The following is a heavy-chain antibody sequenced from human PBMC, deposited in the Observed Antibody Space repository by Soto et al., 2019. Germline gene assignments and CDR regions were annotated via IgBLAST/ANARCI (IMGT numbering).Heavy chain of an antibody. Sequence: PGWSLRLSCVASGFNLSHPWMTLVRQAAGKGLEWVGRIKSKTDGGTADYAAPVKGRATISRDDSKNTVYLQMNSLKTEETAVYYCTTGIYYDILTGYHNVACWGKGALVTVSS. CDR1: GFNLSHPW. CDR3: TTGIYYDILTGYHNVAC. D-gene: IGHD3-9*01. CDR2: IKSKTDGGTA. J-gene: IGHJ4*02. V-gene: IGHV3-15*01.